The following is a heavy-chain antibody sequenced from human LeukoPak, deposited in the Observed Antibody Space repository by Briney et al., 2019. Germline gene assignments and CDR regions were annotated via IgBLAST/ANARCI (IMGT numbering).Heavy chain of an antibody. D-gene: IGHD2-2*01. CDR3: ARSFSHRYCSSTSCSYYFDY. J-gene: IGHJ4*02. Sequence: SETLSLTCTVSGGSISSGSYYWSWIRQPAGKGLEWIGRIYTSGSTNYNPSLKSRVTISVDTSKNQFSLKLSSVTAADTAVYYCARSFSHRYCSSTSCSYYFDYWGQGTLATVSS. CDR1: GGSISSGSYY. CDR2: IYTSGST. V-gene: IGHV4-61*02.